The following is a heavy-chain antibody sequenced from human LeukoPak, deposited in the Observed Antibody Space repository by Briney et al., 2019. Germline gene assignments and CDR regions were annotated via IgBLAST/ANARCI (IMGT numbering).Heavy chain of an antibody. V-gene: IGHV1-69*04. D-gene: IGHD3-22*01. CDR1: GGTFSSYA. CDR2: IIPILGIA. J-gene: IGHJ4*02. Sequence: GASVKVSCKASGGTFSSYAISWVRQAPGQGLEWMGRIIPILGIANYAQKFQGRVTITADKSTSTAYMELSSLRSEDTAVYYCARDSEAGSSGYYHRTHDYWGQGTLVTVSS. CDR3: ARDSEAGSSGYYHRTHDY.